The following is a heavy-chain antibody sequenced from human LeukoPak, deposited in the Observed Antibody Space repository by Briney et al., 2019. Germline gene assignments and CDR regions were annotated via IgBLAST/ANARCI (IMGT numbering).Heavy chain of an antibody. V-gene: IGHV4-4*07. D-gene: IGHD3-3*01. Sequence: SETLSLTCSVSGGSISSYYWSWIRQPAGKGREWIGRIYTTGNTDYNPSLKSRVTMSVDTSKNQFSLKLSSVTAADTAVHYCARDARGWSGFDYWGQGTLVTVSS. CDR3: ARDARGWSGFDY. CDR2: IYTTGNT. J-gene: IGHJ4*02. CDR1: GGSISSYY.